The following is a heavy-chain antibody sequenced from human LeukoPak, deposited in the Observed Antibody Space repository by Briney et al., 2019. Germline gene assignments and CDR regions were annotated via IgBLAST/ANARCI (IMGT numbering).Heavy chain of an antibody. V-gene: IGHV4-34*01. Sequence: KPSETLSLTCAVYGGSFSGYYLSWIRQPPGKGLEWIGEINHSGSTNYNPSLKSRVTISVDTSKNQFSLKLSSVTAADTAVYYCARGRAGRGAMVRGVTSYFDYWGQGTLVTVSS. CDR1: GGSFSGYY. CDR2: INHSGST. D-gene: IGHD3-10*01. CDR3: ARGRAGRGAMVRGVTSYFDY. J-gene: IGHJ4*02.